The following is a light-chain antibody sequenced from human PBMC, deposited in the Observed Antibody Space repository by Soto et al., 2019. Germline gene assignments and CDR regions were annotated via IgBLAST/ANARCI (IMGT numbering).Light chain of an antibody. CDR2: GAS. J-gene: IGKJ1*01. Sequence: EVVLTQSPGTLSLSPGERATLSCRASQSVASNYLAWYQQKPGQPPRLLIYGASSRATGIPDRFSGSGSGTDFTLTISRLEPEDFAVFYCQQYGGSPWTFGQGTKVEIK. CDR3: QQYGGSPWT. CDR1: QSVASNY. V-gene: IGKV3-20*01.